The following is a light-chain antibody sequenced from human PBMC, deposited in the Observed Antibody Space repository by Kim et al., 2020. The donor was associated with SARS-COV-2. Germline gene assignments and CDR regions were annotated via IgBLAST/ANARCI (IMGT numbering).Light chain of an antibody. J-gene: IGKJ1*01. Sequence: SVGDRVTITCRASQGISNYLAWYQQKPGKVPKLLIYAASILQSGVPSRFSGSGSGTDFTRTISSLQPEDVATYYCQKYNSAPPWTFGQGTKVDIK. V-gene: IGKV1-27*01. CDR2: AAS. CDR3: QKYNSAPPWT. CDR1: QGISNY.